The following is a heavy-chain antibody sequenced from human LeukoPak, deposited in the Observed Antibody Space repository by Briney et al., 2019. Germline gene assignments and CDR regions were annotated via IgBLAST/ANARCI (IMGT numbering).Heavy chain of an antibody. D-gene: IGHD2-15*01. V-gene: IGHV4-59*08. CDR1: GGSISSYY. CDR3: ARHPFATPFDY. Sequence: SETLSLTCTVSGGSISSYYWSWIRQPPGKGLEWIGYIYYSGDTNYNPSLKSRVTMSLDTSKNQVSLRLSSVTAADTAVYYCARHPFATPFDYWGRGTLLTVSS. J-gene: IGHJ4*02. CDR2: IYYSGDT.